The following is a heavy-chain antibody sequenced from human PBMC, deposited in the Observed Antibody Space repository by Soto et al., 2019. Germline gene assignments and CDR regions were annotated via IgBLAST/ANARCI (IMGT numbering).Heavy chain of an antibody. CDR1: GDSIGTTHSY. CDR2: IHYSGST. V-gene: IGHV4-39*01. CDR3: ARHEGNGNVWPLDY. Sequence: QVQLLESGPGLVKPSETLSLTCTVSGDSIGTTHSYWAWIRQSPGKGLEWIGNIHYSGSTYYMPSLRCRVTLSVDTPKNQFSLRLTSVTAEDTAVYYCARHEGNGNVWPLDYWGQGILVTVSS. D-gene: IGHD2-8*01. J-gene: IGHJ4*02.